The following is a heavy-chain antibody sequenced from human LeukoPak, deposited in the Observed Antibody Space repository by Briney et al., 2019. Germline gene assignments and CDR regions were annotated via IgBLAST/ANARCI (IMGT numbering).Heavy chain of an antibody. CDR3: ARDPPSGTGTTRIY. D-gene: IGHD1-7*01. CDR1: GGSIGSGDYY. J-gene: IGHJ4*02. CDR2: IYYSGST. V-gene: IGHV4-30-4*01. Sequence: SQTLSLTCTVSGGSIGSGDYYWSWIRQPPGKGLEWIGYIYYSGSTYYNPSLKSRVTISVDTSKNQFSLKLSSVTAADTAVYYCARDPPSGTGTTRIYWGQGTLVTVSS.